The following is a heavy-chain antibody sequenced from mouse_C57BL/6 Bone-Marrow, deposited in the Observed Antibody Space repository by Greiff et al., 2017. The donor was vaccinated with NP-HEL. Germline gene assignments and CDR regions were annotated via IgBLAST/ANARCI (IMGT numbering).Heavy chain of an antibody. CDR3: TRREDSSPGAY. J-gene: IGHJ3*01. V-gene: IGHV6-6*01. Sequence: VQLKESGGGLVQPGGSMKLSCAASGFTFSDAWMDWVRQSPAKGLEWVAEIRNKANNHATYYAESVKGRFTISRDDSKSSVYLQMNSVRAEDTGIYYCTRREDSSPGAYWGQGTLVTVSA. CDR2: IRNKANNHAT. D-gene: IGHD3-2*02. CDR1: GFTFSDAW.